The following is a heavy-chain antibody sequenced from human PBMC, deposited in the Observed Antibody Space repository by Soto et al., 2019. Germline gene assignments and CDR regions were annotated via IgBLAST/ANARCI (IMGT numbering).Heavy chain of an antibody. CDR2: IWYDGSNK. Sequence: VQLVESGGGVVQPGRSLRLSCAASGFTFSSYGMHWVRQAPGKGLEWVAVIWYDGSNKYYADSVKGRFTISRDNSKNALYLQMNSLRAEDTAVYYCARVYTRMWWFDPWGQGTLVTVSS. CDR3: ARVYTRMWWFDP. V-gene: IGHV3-33*01. J-gene: IGHJ5*02. CDR1: GFTFSSYG. D-gene: IGHD1-20*01.